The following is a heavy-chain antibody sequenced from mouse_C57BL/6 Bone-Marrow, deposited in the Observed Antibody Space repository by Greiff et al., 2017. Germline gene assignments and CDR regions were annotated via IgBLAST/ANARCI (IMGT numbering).Heavy chain of an antibody. CDR3: ARRYGSSYGWFAY. CDR1: GYTFTTYP. CDR2: FHPYNDDT. Sequence: VQLVESGAELVKPGASVKMSCKASGYTFTTYPIEWMKQNHGKSLEWIGNFHPYNDDTKYNEKFKGKATLTVEKSSSTVYLELSRLTSDDSAVYYCARRYGSSYGWFAYWGQGTLVTVSA. D-gene: IGHD1-1*01. J-gene: IGHJ3*01. V-gene: IGHV1-47*01.